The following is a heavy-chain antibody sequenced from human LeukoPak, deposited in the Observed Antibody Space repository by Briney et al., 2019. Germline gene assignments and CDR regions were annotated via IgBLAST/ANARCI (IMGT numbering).Heavy chain of an antibody. J-gene: IGHJ6*03. CDR1: GGSLSGYY. CDR3: ARGPYDFLSGYYAKYMDV. V-gene: IGHV4-34*01. Sequence: PSETLALTCAVHGGSLSGYYGTWIRQPPGKGLEWIGEIGHSGSTMYNPSLKSRVTISVDMSKNQFSLKLSSVTAADTAVYFCARGPYDFLSGYYAKYMDVWGTGTTVTVSS. CDR2: IGHSGST. D-gene: IGHD3-3*01.